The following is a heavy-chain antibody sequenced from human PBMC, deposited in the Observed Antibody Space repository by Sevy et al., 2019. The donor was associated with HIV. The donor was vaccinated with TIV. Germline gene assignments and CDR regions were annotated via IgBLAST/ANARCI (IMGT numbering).Heavy chain of an antibody. V-gene: IGHV3-21*01. CDR3: TRDLFSGGNAVYGY. Sequence: GGSLRLSCAASGFTFSSYAMNWVRQAPGKGLEWVSSINAISSNIYYADSVKGRFTISRDNAENSLYLQMNSVRAEDTAVYYCTRDLFSGGNAVYGYWGQGTLVTVSS. CDR2: INAISSNI. D-gene: IGHD2-15*01. CDR1: GFTFSSYA. J-gene: IGHJ4*02.